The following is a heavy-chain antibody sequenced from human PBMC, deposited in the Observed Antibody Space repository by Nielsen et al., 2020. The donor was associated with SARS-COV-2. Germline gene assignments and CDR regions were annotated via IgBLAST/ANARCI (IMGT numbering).Heavy chain of an antibody. CDR2: IHGSGDET. D-gene: IGHD3-10*01. J-gene: IGHJ4*02. V-gene: IGHV3-23*01. Sequence: GESLKISCAASGFTFSDYYMSWIRQAPGKGLEWCSSIHGSGDETHYAGFAKGRFTISRDNSQNTVYLQMNSLRAEDTAIYYCAKEVWFGELLTLDYWGQGALVTVSS. CDR1: GFTFSDYY. CDR3: AKEVWFGELLTLDY.